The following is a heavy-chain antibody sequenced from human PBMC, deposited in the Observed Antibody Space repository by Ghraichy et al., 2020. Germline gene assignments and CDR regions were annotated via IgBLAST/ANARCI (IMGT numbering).Heavy chain of an antibody. Sequence: GGSLRLSCAASGFTFSSYVMSWLRQAPGKGLEWVSGISRSGDNAYYADSVKGRFTISRDNSKNTLFLQMDSLRAEDTAVYYCAKLEANSGYYLDFFDFWGQGTLVTVSS. CDR1: GFTFSSYV. J-gene: IGHJ4*02. CDR3: AKLEANSGYYLDFFDF. CDR2: ISRSGDNA. D-gene: IGHD3-22*01. V-gene: IGHV3-23*01.